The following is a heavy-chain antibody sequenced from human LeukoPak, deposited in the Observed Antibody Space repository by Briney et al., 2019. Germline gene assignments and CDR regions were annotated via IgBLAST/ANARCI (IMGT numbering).Heavy chain of an antibody. Sequence: GGSLRLSCEASGFTFSSYAMSWVRQAPGKGLEWVSVISGSGDSTYYADSVEGRCTISRDNSKDALYLQMNSLRAEDTAVYYCARVGYSGYDYDYWGQGTLVTV. V-gene: IGHV3-23*01. CDR3: ARVGYSGYDYDY. CDR1: GFTFSSYA. D-gene: IGHD5-12*01. CDR2: ISGSGDST. J-gene: IGHJ4*02.